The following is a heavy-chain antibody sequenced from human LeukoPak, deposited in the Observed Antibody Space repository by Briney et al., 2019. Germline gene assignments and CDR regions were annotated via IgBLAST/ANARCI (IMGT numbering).Heavy chain of an antibody. J-gene: IGHJ4*02. D-gene: IGHD3-16*01. Sequence: GGSLRLSCAASGLTLSSYIMNWVRQAPGKGLEWVSSISSSSSYIYYADSVKGRFTISRDNAKNSLFLQMNSLRAEDTAVYYCAREDHDPRDYWGQGTLVTVSS. CDR3: AREDHDPRDY. CDR1: GLTLSSYI. V-gene: IGHV3-21*01. CDR2: ISSSSSYI.